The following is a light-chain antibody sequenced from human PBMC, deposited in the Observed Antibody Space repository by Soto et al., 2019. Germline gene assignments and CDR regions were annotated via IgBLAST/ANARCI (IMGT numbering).Light chain of an antibody. CDR2: GAS. CDR1: QTIATF. CDR3: QLSHTTLT. J-gene: IGKJ5*01. Sequence: QSPSSLSASVGDRVTITCRASQTIATFLNWYQQKPGKAPKLLIYGASTLQSGVPSRFSGSGSGADFTLTISSLQPEDSATYYCQLSHTTLTFGQGTRLEIK. V-gene: IGKV1-39*01.